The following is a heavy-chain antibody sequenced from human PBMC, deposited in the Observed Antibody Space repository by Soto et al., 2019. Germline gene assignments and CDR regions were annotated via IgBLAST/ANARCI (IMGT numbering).Heavy chain of an antibody. CDR3: ARGLVNYDYIWGSYRSRSYYFDY. Sequence: PSETLSLTCTVSGGSISSYYWTWIRQPPGKGLEWIGYIYYSGSTNYNPSLKSRVTISVDTSKNQFSLKLSSVTAADTAVYYCARGLVNYDYIWGSYRSRSYYFDYWGQGTLVTVSS. CDR1: GGSISSYY. CDR2: IYYSGST. J-gene: IGHJ4*02. V-gene: IGHV4-59*12. D-gene: IGHD3-16*02.